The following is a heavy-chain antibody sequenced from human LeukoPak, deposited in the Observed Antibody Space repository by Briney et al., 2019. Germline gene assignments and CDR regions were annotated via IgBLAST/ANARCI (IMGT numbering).Heavy chain of an antibody. Sequence: GGSLRLPCAASGFTFSDYYMSWIRQAPGKGLEWVSYISSSCSTIYYADSVKGRFTISRDNAKNSLYLQMNSLRAEDTAVYYCRGSGSYGDWFDPWGQGTLVTVSS. D-gene: IGHD3-10*01. CDR3: RGSGSYGDWFDP. J-gene: IGHJ5*02. V-gene: IGHV3-11*01. CDR1: GFTFSDYY. CDR2: ISSSCSTI.